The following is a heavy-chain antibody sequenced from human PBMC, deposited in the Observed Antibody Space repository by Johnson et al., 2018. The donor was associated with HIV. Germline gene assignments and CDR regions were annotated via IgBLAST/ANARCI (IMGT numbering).Heavy chain of an antibody. Sequence: VQLVESGGGLVQPGGSLRLSCAASGVTFSNAWMSWVRQAPGKGLEWVGRIKSKTDGGTTDYAAPVKGRFTISRDDSKNNLYLQMNSLKTEDTAVYYCARDQSNGWNRGAFDIWGQGTVVTVSS. CDR2: IKSKTDGGTT. J-gene: IGHJ3*02. CDR3: ARDQSNGWNRGAFDI. V-gene: IGHV3-15*01. CDR1: GVTFSNAW. D-gene: IGHD6-19*01.